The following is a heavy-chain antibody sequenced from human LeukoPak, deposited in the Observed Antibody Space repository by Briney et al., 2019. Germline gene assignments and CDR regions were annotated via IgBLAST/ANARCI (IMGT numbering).Heavy chain of an antibody. CDR3: ARSVREYSSGWYEWFDP. Sequence: SVKVSCKASGGTFSSYAISWVRQAPGQGLEWMGGIIPIFGTANYAQKFQGRVTTTADESTSTAYMELSSLRSEDTAVYYCARSVREYSSGWYEWFDPWGQGTLVTVSS. D-gene: IGHD6-19*01. CDR1: GGTFSSYA. V-gene: IGHV1-69*13. CDR2: IIPIFGTA. J-gene: IGHJ5*02.